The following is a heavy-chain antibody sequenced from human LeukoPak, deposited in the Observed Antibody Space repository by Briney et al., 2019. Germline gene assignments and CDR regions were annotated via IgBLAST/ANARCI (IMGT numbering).Heavy chain of an antibody. CDR2: IYHSGST. CDR3: AGAAATPRARYYYYYYMDV. J-gene: IGHJ6*03. CDR1: GGSISSSNW. Sequence: SETLSLTCAVSGGSISSSNWWSWVRQPPGKGLEWIGEIYHSGSTNYNPSLKSRVTISVDKSKNQFSLKLSSVTAADTAVYYCAGAAATPRARYYYYYYMDVWGKGTTVTVSS. V-gene: IGHV4-4*02. D-gene: IGHD2-15*01.